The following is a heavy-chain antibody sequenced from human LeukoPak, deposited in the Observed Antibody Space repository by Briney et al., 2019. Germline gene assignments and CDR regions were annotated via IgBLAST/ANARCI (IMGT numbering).Heavy chain of an antibody. CDR2: ISSSGSTI. Sequence: QPGGSLSPSFAASGFTFSSYEMNWVRQAPGKGLEWVSYISSSGSTIYYADSVKGRFTISRDNAKNSLYLQMNSLRAEDTAVYYCAELGITMIGGVWGKGTTVTISS. CDR3: AELGITMIGGV. J-gene: IGHJ6*04. D-gene: IGHD3-10*02. V-gene: IGHV3-48*03. CDR1: GFTFSSYE.